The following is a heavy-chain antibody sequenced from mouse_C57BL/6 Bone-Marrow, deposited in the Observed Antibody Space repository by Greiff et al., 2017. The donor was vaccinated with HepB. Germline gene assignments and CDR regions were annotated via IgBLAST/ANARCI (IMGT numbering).Heavy chain of an antibody. D-gene: IGHD1-1*01. Sequence: EVKLVESGGGLVQPGGSLKLSCAASGFTFSDYYMYWVRQTPEKRLEWVAYISNGGGSTYYPDTVKGRFTISRDNAKNTLYLQMSRLKSEDTAMYYCARHYYGSPWFAYWGQGTLVTVSA. CDR2: ISNGGGST. J-gene: IGHJ3*01. CDR1: GFTFSDYY. V-gene: IGHV5-12*01. CDR3: ARHYYGSPWFAY.